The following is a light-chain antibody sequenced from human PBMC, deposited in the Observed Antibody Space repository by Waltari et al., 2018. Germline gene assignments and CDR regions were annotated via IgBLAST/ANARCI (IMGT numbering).Light chain of an antibody. Sequence: DIQMTQSPSSLSASVGDRVTITCRASQSITIYLNWYQHKPGKAPKLLIYAASSLQGGVPKRFSGSGSGTDFNLTISTLQPEDFATYYCQQSYSALTFGGGTKVEIK. J-gene: IGKJ4*01. CDR3: QQSYSALT. CDR1: QSITIY. V-gene: IGKV1-39*01. CDR2: AAS.